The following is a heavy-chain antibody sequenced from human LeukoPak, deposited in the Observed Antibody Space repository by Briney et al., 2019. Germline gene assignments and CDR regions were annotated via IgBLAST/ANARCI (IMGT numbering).Heavy chain of an antibody. J-gene: IGHJ4*02. CDR1: GFTFSSYA. Sequence: GGSLRLSCAASGFTFSSYAMHWVRQAPGKGLEWVAVISYDGSNKYYADSVKGRFTISRDSSKNTLYLRMNSLRAEDTAVYYCARGQWLAFDYWGQGTLVTVSS. V-gene: IGHV3-30-3*01. CDR2: ISYDGSNK. CDR3: ARGQWLAFDY. D-gene: IGHD6-19*01.